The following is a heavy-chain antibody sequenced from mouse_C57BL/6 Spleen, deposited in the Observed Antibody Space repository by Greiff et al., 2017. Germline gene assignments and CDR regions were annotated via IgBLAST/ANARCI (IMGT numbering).Heavy chain of an antibody. CDR3: TIGWLLRGENWYFDV. V-gene: IGHV14-4*01. CDR2: IDPENGDT. D-gene: IGHD2-3*01. Sequence: EVQLQQSGAELVRPGASVKLSCTASGFNIKDDYMHWVKQRPEQGLEWIGWIDPENGDTEYASKFQGKATITADTSSNTAYLQLSSLTSEDTAVYYGTIGWLLRGENWYFDVWGTGTTVTVSS. CDR1: GFNIKDDY. J-gene: IGHJ1*03.